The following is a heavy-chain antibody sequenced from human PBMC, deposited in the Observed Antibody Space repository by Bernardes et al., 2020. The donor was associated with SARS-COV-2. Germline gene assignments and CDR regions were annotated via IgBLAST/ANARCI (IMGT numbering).Heavy chain of an antibody. D-gene: IGHD5-18*01. Sequence: SETLSLTCTVSGGSISSYYWSWIRQPPGKGLEWIGYIYYSGSTNYNPSLKSRVTISVDTSKNQFSLKLSSVTAADTAVYYCARGGLYGYLAFDIWGQGTMVTVSS. CDR3: ARGGLYGYLAFDI. CDR2: IYYSGST. J-gene: IGHJ3*02. CDR1: GGSISSYY. V-gene: IGHV4-59*01.